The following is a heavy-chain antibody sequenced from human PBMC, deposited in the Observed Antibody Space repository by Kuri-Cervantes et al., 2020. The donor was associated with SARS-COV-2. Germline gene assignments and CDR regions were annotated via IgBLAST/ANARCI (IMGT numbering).Heavy chain of an antibody. CDR2: ISSSSSTI. CDR1: GFTFSSYS. CDR3: ARGPYYDFWSGYLSVYYYYMDV. Sequence: GESLKISCAASGFTFSSYSMNWVRQAPGKGLEWVSYISSSSSTIYYADSVKGRFTISRDNAKNSLYLQMNSLRAEDTAVYYCARGPYYDFWSGYLSVYYYYMDVWGKGTTVTVSS. J-gene: IGHJ6*03. D-gene: IGHD3-3*01. V-gene: IGHV3-48*01.